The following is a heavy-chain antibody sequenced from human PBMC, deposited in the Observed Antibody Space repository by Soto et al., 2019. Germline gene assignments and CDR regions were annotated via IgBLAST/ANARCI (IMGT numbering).Heavy chain of an antibody. Sequence: GGSLRLSCAASGFTFSSYAMSWVRQAPGKGLEWVSAISGSGGSTYYADSVKGRFTISRDNSKNTLYLQMNSLRAEDTAVYYCAKDYDFWRAIYYYMDVWGKGTTVTVSS. CDR2: ISGSGGST. CDR3: AKDYDFWRAIYYYMDV. V-gene: IGHV3-23*01. D-gene: IGHD3-3*01. J-gene: IGHJ6*03. CDR1: GFTFSSYA.